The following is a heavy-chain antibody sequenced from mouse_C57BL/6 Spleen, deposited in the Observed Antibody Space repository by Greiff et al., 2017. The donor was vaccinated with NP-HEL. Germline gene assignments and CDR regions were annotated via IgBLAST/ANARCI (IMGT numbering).Heavy chain of an antibody. J-gene: IGHJ2*01. CDR1: GYTFTSYG. V-gene: IGHV1-81*01. Sequence: VQLQQSGAELARPGASVKLSCKASGYTFTSYGISWVKQSTGQGLEWIGEIYPRSGNTYYNEKFKGKATLTADKSSSTAYMELRSLTSEDSAVYFCASPFLDYWGQGTTLTVSS. CDR3: ASPFLDY. CDR2: IYPRSGNT.